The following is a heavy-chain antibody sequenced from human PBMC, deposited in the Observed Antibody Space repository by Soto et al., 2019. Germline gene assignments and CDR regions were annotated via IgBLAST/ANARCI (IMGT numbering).Heavy chain of an antibody. J-gene: IGHJ4*02. CDR2: IKSKVNGETK. CDR3: ATGGYFFDY. Sequence: GGSLRLSCTASGFTCSNAWMNWVRQAPGEGLEWVGRIKSKVNGETKDYAASVKGRFTISRDDSTNTVFLQMNSLKTEDTAIYYCATGGYFFDYWGQGTLVTVSS. CDR1: GFTCSNAW. V-gene: IGHV3-15*07.